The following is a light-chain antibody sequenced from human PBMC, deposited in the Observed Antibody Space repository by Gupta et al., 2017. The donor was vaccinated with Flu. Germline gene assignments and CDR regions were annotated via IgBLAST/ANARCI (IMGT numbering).Light chain of an antibody. J-gene: IGLJ7*01. V-gene: IGLV2-8*01. CDR1: SSYIVSYDY. Sequence: QSVTISCTGTSSYIVSYDYVSWYQQLQGKAPILRSYEVNKRPSGVPDRFYGAKSGNTAYMQGYGLQAEEEAAYSCSELAGSRGRFGGGTHLIVL. CDR2: EVN. CDR3: SELAGSRGR.